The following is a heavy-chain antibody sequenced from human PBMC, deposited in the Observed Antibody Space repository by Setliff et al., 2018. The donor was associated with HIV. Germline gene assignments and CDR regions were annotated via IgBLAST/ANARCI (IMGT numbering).Heavy chain of an antibody. Sequence: SVKVSCKASGGTFSSYAISWVRQAPGQGLEWMGGIIPIFGTANYAQKFQGRITITADESTSTAYMELSSLRSEDTAVYYCARDQGLTVTHSDDAFDIWGQGTMVTVSS. D-gene: IGHD4-17*01. J-gene: IGHJ3*02. CDR1: GGTFSSYA. CDR3: ARDQGLTVTHSDDAFDI. CDR2: IIPIFGTA. V-gene: IGHV1-69*13.